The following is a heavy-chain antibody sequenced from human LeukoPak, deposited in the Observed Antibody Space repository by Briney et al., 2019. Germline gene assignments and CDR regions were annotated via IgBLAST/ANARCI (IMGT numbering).Heavy chain of an antibody. J-gene: IGHJ5*02. CDR3: ARGSYDFWSGYDNWFDP. CDR1: GGSFSGYY. Sequence: SETLSLTCAVYGGSFSGYYWSWIRQPPGKGLKWIGEINHSGSTNYNPSLKSRVTISVDTSKNQFSLKLSSVTAADTAVYYCARGSYDFWSGYDNWFDPWGQGTLVTVSS. D-gene: IGHD3-3*01. CDR2: INHSGST. V-gene: IGHV4-34*01.